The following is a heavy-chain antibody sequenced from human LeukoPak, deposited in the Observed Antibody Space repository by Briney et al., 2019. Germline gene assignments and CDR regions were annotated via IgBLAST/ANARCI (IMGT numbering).Heavy chain of an antibody. Sequence: ASVKVSCKASGYTFTGYYMHWVRQAPGQGLEWMGWINPNSGGTNYAQKFQGRVTMTRDTSISTAYMELSRLRSDDTAVYYCASSSIACTLDAFDIWGQGTMVTVSS. J-gene: IGHJ3*02. V-gene: IGHV1-2*02. CDR1: GYTFTGYY. CDR3: ASSSIACTLDAFDI. CDR2: INPNSGGT.